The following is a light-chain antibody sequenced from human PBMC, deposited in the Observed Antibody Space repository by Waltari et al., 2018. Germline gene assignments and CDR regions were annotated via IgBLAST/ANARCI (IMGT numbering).Light chain of an antibody. V-gene: IGLV2-8*01. J-gene: IGLJ3*02. Sequence: QSALTQPPSASGSPGQSVTISCTGTSSDVGGYNYVSWFQQRPGKAPKFMIYEVSKRPAGVLERFSGSKSGNTASLIVSGLQAEDEADYYCSSYAGSKFWVFGGGTKLTVL. CDR3: SSYAGSKFWV. CDR1: SSDVGGYNY. CDR2: EVS.